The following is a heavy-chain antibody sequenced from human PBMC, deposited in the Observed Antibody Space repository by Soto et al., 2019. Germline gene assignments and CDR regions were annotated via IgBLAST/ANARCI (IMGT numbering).Heavy chain of an antibody. CDR1: ELPLSFSMYS. Sequence: EVQVLESGGGLVQPGGSLRLSCVVSELPLSFSMYSFSWVRQAPGKGLEWVSSIIGSGDTTYHADSVKGRFTISRDNSRNTLFLQMDSLRAEDTAVYYCANVWTRVTRPEYWGQGTLVTVSS. J-gene: IGHJ4*02. CDR3: ANVWTRVTRPEY. V-gene: IGHV3-23*01. D-gene: IGHD4-17*01. CDR2: IIGSGDTT.